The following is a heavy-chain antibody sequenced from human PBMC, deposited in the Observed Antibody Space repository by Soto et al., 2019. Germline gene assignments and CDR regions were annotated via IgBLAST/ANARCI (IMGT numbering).Heavy chain of an antibody. CDR1: GFTVSTNY. J-gene: IGHJ4*02. Sequence: EVQLVESGGGLVQPGGSLRLSCAVSGFTVSTNYMSWVRQAPGKGLESVSIIYSDGRTYYADSVKGRFTTSRDCARNTLYLQMDNLRADDTAVYHCVRDSSYYALGRGVLDYWGPGALVTVSS. CDR3: VRDSSYYALGRGVLDY. D-gene: IGHD3-10*01. CDR2: IYSDGRT. V-gene: IGHV3-66*01.